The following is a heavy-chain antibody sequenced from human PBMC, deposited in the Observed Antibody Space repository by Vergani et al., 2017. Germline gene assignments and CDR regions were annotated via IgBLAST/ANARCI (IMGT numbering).Heavy chain of an antibody. CDR2: MDYSGST. V-gene: IGHV4-39*01. D-gene: IGHD2-15*01. CDR3: ASKRGACRAAYCHSYDF. Sequence: QVQLQESGPGLVKPSETLPLTCTVSGDSVISTDYHWGWIRQPPGKGLEWFGSMDYSGSTSYNPSLESRISISFETPKNQFSLRLTSVTAADTAVYYCASKRGACRAAYCHSYDFWGPGTLVGVSS. J-gene: IGHJ4*02. CDR1: GDSVISTDYH.